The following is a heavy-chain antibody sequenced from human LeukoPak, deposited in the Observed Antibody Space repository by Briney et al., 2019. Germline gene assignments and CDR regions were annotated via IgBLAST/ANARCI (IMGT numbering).Heavy chain of an antibody. CDR2: IYHSGST. Sequence: SETLSLTCTVSGYSISSGYYWGWIRQPPGKGLEWIGSIYHSGSTYYNPSLKSRVTISVDTSKNQFSLKLSSVTAADTAVYYCARAGLLWFGSFDYWGQGTLVTVSS. CDR1: GYSISSGYY. V-gene: IGHV4-38-2*02. J-gene: IGHJ4*02. D-gene: IGHD3-10*01. CDR3: ARAGLLWFGSFDY.